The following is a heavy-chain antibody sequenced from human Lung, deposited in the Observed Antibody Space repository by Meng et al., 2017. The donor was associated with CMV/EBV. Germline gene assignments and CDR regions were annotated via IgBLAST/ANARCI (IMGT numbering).Heavy chain of an antibody. CDR1: GFTFTIDA. Sequence: SGFTFTIDAMSWVRRARGRGLEWLSAIGGDGASTYYTDSVTGQFTVTRDNSRNTLYLQMNILRAEDTAVYYCALLHCSTAGCWFGYWGQGTLVTVSS. CDR2: IGGDGAST. V-gene: IGHV3-23*01. D-gene: IGHD2-2*01. J-gene: IGHJ4*02. CDR3: ALLHCSTAGCWFGY.